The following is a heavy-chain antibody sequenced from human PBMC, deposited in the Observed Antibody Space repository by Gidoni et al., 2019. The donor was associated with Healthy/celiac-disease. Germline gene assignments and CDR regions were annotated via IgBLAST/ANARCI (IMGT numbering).Heavy chain of an antibody. J-gene: IGHJ3*02. CDR2: INPSGGST. D-gene: IGHD4-17*01. CDR3: ARGSVTTFLSFAAFDI. V-gene: IGHV1-46*01. Sequence: QVQLVQSGAEVKKPGDSVKVSCKASGYTFTCYYMHWVRQAPGQGLEWMGIINPSGGSTSYAQKFQGRVTMTRDTSTSTVYMELSSLRSEDTAVYYCARGSVTTFLSFAAFDIWGQGTMVTVSS. CDR1: GYTFTCYY.